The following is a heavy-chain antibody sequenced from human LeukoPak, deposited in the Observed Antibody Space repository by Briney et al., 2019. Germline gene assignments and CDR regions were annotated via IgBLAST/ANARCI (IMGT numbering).Heavy chain of an antibody. V-gene: IGHV1-18*01. J-gene: IGHJ3*02. CDR1: GYSFTSYG. CDR3: ARDHVRSSSWNAFDI. D-gene: IGHD6-13*01. Sequence: ASVKVSCKASGYSFTSYGISWVRQAPGQGLEWMGWISAYNSNTNYAQNLQGRVTMTTDTSTSTVYLDLRSLRSDDTAVYYCARDHVRSSSWNAFDIWGQGTMVTVSS. CDR2: ISAYNSNT.